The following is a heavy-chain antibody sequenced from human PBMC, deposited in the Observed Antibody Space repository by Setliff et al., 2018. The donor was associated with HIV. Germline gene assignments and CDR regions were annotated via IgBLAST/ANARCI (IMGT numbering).Heavy chain of an antibody. CDR2: ISGYNGNT. V-gene: IGHV1-18*01. CDR3: ARGLRYYSGSASYISFDL. CDR1: GYIFTTYG. D-gene: IGHD2-15*01. J-gene: IGHJ4*02. Sequence: ASVKVSCKASGYIFTTYGISWVRQAPGQGLEWMGWISGYNGNTNYAQNLQGRVTMTTDTSTSTVYMELSSLRSDDTAVYFCARGLRYYSGSASYISFDLWGQGTLVTVSS.